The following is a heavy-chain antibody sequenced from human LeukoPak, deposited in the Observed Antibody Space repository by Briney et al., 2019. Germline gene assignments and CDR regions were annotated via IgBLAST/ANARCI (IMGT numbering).Heavy chain of an antibody. CDR3: AGANYYDTSGFDY. J-gene: IGHJ4*02. D-gene: IGHD3-22*01. V-gene: IGHV3-66*01. Sequence: PGGSLRLSCAASGFTVSSNYMSWVRQAPGKGLEWVSVIYSGGSTYYADSVKGRFTISRDNAKNSLYLQMNSLRAEDTAVYYCAGANYYDTSGFDYWGQGTLVTVSS. CDR1: GFTVSSNY. CDR2: IYSGGST.